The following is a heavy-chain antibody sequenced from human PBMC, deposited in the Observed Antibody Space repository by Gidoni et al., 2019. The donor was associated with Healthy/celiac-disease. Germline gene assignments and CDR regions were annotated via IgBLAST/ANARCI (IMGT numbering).Heavy chain of an antibody. D-gene: IGHD2-15*01. CDR3: ARAKKGRYCSGGSCYRFPFDY. V-gene: IGHV4-34*01. CDR1: GGYFSGYY. J-gene: IGHJ4*02. Sequence: QVQLQQWGAGLLKPSETLSLTCAVYGGYFSGYYWSWTRQPPGKGLEWIGEINHSGSTNYNPSLKSRVTISVDTSKNQFSLKLSSVTAADTAVYYCARAKKGRYCSGGSCYRFPFDYWGQGTLVTVSS. CDR2: INHSGST.